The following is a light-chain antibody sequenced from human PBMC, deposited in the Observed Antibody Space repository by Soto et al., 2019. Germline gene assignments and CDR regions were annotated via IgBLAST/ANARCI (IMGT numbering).Light chain of an antibody. CDR3: QQYANSRLT. CDR2: GAS. J-gene: IGKJ4*01. CDR1: QSVSSY. V-gene: IGKV3-20*01. Sequence: LSQSPGTLSLYPGERATLSCRASQSVSSYLAWYQQKPGQAPRLLIYGASTRATGIPDRFSGSGSGTDFTLTISRLEPEDFAFYYCQQYANSRLTFGGGTKVDVK.